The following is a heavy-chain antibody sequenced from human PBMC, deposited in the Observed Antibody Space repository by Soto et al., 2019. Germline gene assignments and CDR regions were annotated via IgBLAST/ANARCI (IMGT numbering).Heavy chain of an antibody. D-gene: IGHD3-3*01. J-gene: IGHJ6*02. CDR3: ARVEWPSYGMDV. V-gene: IGHV4-31*03. Sequence: PSETLSLTCTVSGGSISSGGYYWSWIRQHPGKGLEWIGYIYYSGSTYYNPSLKSRVTISVDTSKNQFSLKLSSVTAADTAVYYCARVEWPSYGMDVWGQGTTVTVSS. CDR2: IYYSGST. CDR1: GGSISSGGYY.